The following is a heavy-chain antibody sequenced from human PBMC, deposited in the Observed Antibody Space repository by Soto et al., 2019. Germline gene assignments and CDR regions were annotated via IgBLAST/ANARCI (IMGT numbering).Heavy chain of an antibody. CDR1: GFTFSSYS. J-gene: IGHJ6*02. D-gene: IGHD2-21*01. CDR3: ARDRIAAGGMDV. Sequence: GGSLRLSCAASGFTFSSYSMNWVRQAPGKGLEWVSSISSSSSYIYYADSVKVRFTISRDNAKNSLYLQMNSLRAEDTAVYYCARDRIAAGGMDVWGQGTTVTVSS. CDR2: ISSSSSYI. V-gene: IGHV3-21*01.